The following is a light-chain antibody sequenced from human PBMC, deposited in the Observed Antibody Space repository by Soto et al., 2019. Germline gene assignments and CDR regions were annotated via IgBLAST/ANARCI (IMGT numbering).Light chain of an antibody. CDR1: QSVSSN. J-gene: IGKJ2*01. CDR2: GAS. Sequence: EIVMTQSPATLSVSPGERATLSCRASQSVSSNLAWYQQKPGQAPRLLIYGASTKATAIPGRFSGRGSGTELTLSISSLQSEDFAVYYCQQDNNWPPYNFGRGTKLEIK. CDR3: QQDNNWPPYN. V-gene: IGKV3-15*01.